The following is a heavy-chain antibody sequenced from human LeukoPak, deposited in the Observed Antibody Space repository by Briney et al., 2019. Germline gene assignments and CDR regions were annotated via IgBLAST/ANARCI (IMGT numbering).Heavy chain of an antibody. D-gene: IGHD6-13*01. V-gene: IGHV4-4*07. Sequence: PSETLSLTCTVFGGSISRNYWSWIRQPVGKGLEWIGRIYSSGDTNYNPSLKSRVTMSIHTSENQFSLKLTSVTAADTAVYYCAREASGTRRYYYYYMDLWGKGTTVNV. CDR2: IYSSGDT. CDR3: AREASGTRRYYYYYMDL. J-gene: IGHJ6*03. CDR1: GGSISRNY.